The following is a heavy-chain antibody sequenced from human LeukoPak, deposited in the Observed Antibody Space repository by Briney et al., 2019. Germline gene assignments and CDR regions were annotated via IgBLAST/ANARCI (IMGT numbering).Heavy chain of an antibody. CDR1: GFTFSNYE. Sequence: PGGSLRLSCAGSGFTFSNYEMNWVRQAPGKGLEWVANIKQDGSEKYYVDSVKGRFTISRDNAKNSLYLQMNSLRAEDTAVYYCARDLRPNYGDLFDYWGQGTLVTVSS. J-gene: IGHJ4*02. D-gene: IGHD4-17*01. CDR3: ARDLRPNYGDLFDY. CDR2: IKQDGSEK. V-gene: IGHV3-7*01.